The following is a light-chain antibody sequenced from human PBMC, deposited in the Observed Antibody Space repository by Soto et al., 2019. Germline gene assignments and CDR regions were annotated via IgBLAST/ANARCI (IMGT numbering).Light chain of an antibody. V-gene: IGKV3-15*01. Sequence: EVVMPQSHATLSVSPGERFTLSCMASQSVRSNLAWYQQKPGQSPRLLIYGASTRATGIPARFSGSGSGTEFTLTISCLQSEDFAVYYCQQYNNGPPITFGQGTRLEIK. CDR2: GAS. CDR1: QSVRSN. J-gene: IGKJ5*01. CDR3: QQYNNGPPIT.